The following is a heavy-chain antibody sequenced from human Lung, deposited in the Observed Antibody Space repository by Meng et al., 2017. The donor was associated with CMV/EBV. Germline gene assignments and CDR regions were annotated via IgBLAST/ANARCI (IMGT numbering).Heavy chain of an antibody. V-gene: IGHV7-4-1*01. Sequence: QWQLVKAGSELKKPGDSVKVSCQAAGYTFTSSSMNWVRHAPGQGLEWMGWININTGNPTYAQGFTGRFVFSLDTSVSTAYLQIDSLKADDTAVYYCARGNGWRFDYWGQGTLVTVSS. D-gene: IGHD6-19*01. J-gene: IGHJ4*02. CDR3: ARGNGWRFDY. CDR1: GYTFTSSS. CDR2: ININTGNP.